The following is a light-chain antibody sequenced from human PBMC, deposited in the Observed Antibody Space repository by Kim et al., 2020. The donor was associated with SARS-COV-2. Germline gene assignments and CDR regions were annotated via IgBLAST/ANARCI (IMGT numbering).Light chain of an antibody. Sequence: DIVFTQSPATLSLSPGERATLSCRASQSVSSYLAWYQQKPGQAPRLLIYDASNRATGIPARFSGSGSGTDFTLTISSLEPEDFAVYYCQQRSNWPPTWTFGQGTKVDIK. CDR3: QQRSNWPPTWT. J-gene: IGKJ1*01. CDR1: QSVSSY. V-gene: IGKV3-11*01. CDR2: DAS.